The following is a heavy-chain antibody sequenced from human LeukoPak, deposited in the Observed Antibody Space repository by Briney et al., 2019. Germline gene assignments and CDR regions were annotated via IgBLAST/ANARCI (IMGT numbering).Heavy chain of an antibody. CDR1: GFTFSSYG. CDR2: IWYDGSNK. D-gene: IGHD6-13*01. Sequence: GGSLRLSCAASGFTFSSYGMHWVRQAPGKGLEWVAVIWYDGSNKYYADSVKGRFTISRDNSKNTLYLQMNSLRAEDTAVYYCARDPPRAAGTRILDYWGQGTLVTVSS. CDR3: ARDPPRAAGTRILDY. J-gene: IGHJ4*02. V-gene: IGHV3-33*01.